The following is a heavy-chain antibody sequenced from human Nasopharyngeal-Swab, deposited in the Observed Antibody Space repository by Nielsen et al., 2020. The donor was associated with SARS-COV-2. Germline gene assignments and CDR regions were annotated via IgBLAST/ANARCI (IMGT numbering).Heavy chain of an antibody. CDR2: IKSKTDGGAT. Sequence: GGSLRLSCAASGLTFRNAWMNWVRQVPGRGLEWVGRIKSKTDGGATDYAAPVKGRFSISRDDSKNTIYVQMNSLKTEDTVVYYCTTYYGDSHSYFYYHAMDVWGQGTTVTVSS. V-gene: IGHV3-15*01. D-gene: IGHD4-17*01. J-gene: IGHJ6*02. CDR1: GLTFRNAW. CDR3: TTYYGDSHSYFYYHAMDV.